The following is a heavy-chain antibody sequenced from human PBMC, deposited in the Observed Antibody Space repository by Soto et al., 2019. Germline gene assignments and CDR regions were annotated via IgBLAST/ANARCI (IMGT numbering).Heavy chain of an antibody. J-gene: IGHJ4*02. V-gene: IGHV3-23*01. CDR3: AKGTLGWCSGVTCYPFDS. CDR2: ITRSGDAT. Sequence: EVQVLESGGGLEQPGGSLRLSCAASGFTFSSYAMTWVRQAPGKGLECVSVITRSGDATAYADSVKGRFTMSRDNSKNTLFLHMNSLRVEDTAVYYCAKGTLGWCSGVTCYPFDSWGQGTLVTVSS. CDR1: GFTFSSYA. D-gene: IGHD2-15*01.